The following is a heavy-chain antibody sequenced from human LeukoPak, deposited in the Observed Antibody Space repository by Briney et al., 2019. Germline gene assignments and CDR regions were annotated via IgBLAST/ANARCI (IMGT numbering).Heavy chain of an antibody. CDR1: GYTFTGYY. D-gene: IGHD6-13*01. V-gene: IGHV1-18*04. J-gene: IGHJ4*02. Sequence: GASVKVSCKASGYTFTGYYMHWVRQAPGQGLEWMGWISAYNGNTNYAQKLQGRVTMTTDTSTSTAYMELRSLRSDDTAVYYCARVLSPAAAVQYYWGQGTLVTVSS. CDR2: ISAYNGNT. CDR3: ARVLSPAAAVQYY.